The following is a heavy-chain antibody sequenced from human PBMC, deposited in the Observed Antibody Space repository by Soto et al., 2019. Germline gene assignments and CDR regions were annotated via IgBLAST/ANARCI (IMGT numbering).Heavy chain of an antibody. CDR1: GYNFMPYG. V-gene: IGHV1-18*04. Sequence: GSVKVYFKASGYNFMPYGVNFVRQAPGQGLEWMGWISPWKGNTNYAQSFQGRVTMTTDTSTSTAYMELRSLTSDDTAVYYCARDLDPSGSYYTDYWGPGTLVTVSS. CDR2: ISPWKGNT. CDR3: ARDLDPSGSYYTDY. D-gene: IGHD3-10*01. J-gene: IGHJ4*02.